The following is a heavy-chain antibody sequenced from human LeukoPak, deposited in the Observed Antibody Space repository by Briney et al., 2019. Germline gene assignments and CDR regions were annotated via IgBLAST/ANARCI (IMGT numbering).Heavy chain of an antibody. D-gene: IGHD2-2*01. CDR3: ARTGYCSTTTCYDGYYYYYGMDV. CDR1: GYTFTSYG. CDR2: ISTYNDKT. J-gene: IGHJ6*02. V-gene: IGHV1-18*01. Sequence: ASVKVSCKASGYTFTSYGISWVRQAPGQGLEWMGWISTYNDKTNYAQKLQGRVTMTTDTSTNTAYMELRSLRSDDTAVYYCARTGYCSTTTCYDGYYYYYGMDVWGQGTTVTVSS.